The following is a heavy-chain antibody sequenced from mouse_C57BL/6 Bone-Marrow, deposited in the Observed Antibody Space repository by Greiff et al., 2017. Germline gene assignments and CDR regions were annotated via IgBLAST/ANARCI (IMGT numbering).Heavy chain of an antibody. D-gene: IGHD2-5*01. CDR1: GYTFTSYR. J-gene: IGHJ1*03. CDR2: IYPGSGST. CDR3: ARPYYSNYWYFDV. V-gene: IGHV1-55*01. Sequence: VQLQQPGAELVKPGASVKMSCKASGYTFTSYRINWVKQRPGQGLEWIGDIYPGSGSTNYNEKFKIKATLTVDTSSRTAYVQLSRLTSEDYAVYYCARPYYSNYWYFDVWGTGTTVTVSS.